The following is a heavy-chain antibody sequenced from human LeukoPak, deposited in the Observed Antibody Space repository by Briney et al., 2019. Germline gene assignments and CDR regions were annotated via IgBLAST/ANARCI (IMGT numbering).Heavy chain of an antibody. J-gene: IGHJ4*02. CDR1: GFTVSSNY. Sequence: GGSLRLSCAASGFTVSSNYMSWVRQAPGKGLEWVSVIYSGGSTYYADSVKGRFTISRDNSKNTLYLQMNSLRAEDTAVHYCAREGGSCYSCFDYWGQGTLVTVSS. CDR3: AREGGSCYSCFDY. CDR2: IYSGGST. D-gene: IGHD2-15*01. V-gene: IGHV3-66*01.